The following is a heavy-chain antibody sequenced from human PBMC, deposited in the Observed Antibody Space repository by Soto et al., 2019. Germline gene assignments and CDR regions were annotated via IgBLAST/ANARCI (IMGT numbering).Heavy chain of an antibody. D-gene: IGHD5-18*01. J-gene: IGHJ4*02. Sequence: LRLSCAASGFTFSSYGMHWVRQAPGKGLEWVTVISYDGSNKYYADSVKGRFTISRDNSKNTLYLQMNSLRAEDTAVYYCGKDLRYIYGLFFDYWGQGTLATVSS. CDR3: GKDLRYIYGLFFDY. CDR1: GFTFSSYG. CDR2: ISYDGSNK. V-gene: IGHV3-30*18.